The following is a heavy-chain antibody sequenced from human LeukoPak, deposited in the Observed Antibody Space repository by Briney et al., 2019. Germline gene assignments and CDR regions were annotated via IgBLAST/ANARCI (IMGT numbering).Heavy chain of an antibody. Sequence: PGGSLRLACAASGFTFSSYAMSWVRQAPGKGLEWVAGISGGGGRTYDADSGKGRFTISRDNSRNTLSLPMTRLSAEATAVYYCATRGDILTASPYYFDNRGQGTLVTVSS. CDR1: GFTFSSYA. J-gene: IGHJ4*02. CDR3: ATRGDILTASPYYFDN. CDR2: ISGGGGRT. V-gene: IGHV3-23*01. D-gene: IGHD3-9*01.